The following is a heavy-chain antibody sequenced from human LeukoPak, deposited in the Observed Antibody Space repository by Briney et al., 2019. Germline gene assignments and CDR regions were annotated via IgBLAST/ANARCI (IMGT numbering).Heavy chain of an antibody. J-gene: IGHJ5*02. CDR3: ARERLAMVRGVIPKEAWGWFDP. CDR2: MYTSGNT. V-gene: IGHV4-4*07. Sequence: SETLSLTCAVYGGSFSGYYWSWIRQPAGKGLEWIGRMYTSGNTNYNPSLKSRATISVDTSKNQFSLELSSVTAADTAVYYCARERLAMVRGVIPKEAWGWFDPWGQGTLVTVSS. D-gene: IGHD3-10*01. CDR1: GGSFSGYY.